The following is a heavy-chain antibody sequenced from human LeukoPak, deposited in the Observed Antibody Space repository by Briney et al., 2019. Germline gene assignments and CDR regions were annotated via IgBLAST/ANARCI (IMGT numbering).Heavy chain of an antibody. CDR1: GFTFSSYA. CDR2: ISAAGGST. V-gene: IGHV3-23*01. CDR3: AKIALVTGSGN. Sequence: GGSLRLSYAASGFTFSSYAMSWVRQAPGKGLEWVSSISAAGGSTYYADSVKGRFTISRDNSINTLYLQMNSLRAEDTAVYYCAKIALVTGSGNWGQGTLVTVSS. J-gene: IGHJ4*02. D-gene: IGHD3-10*01.